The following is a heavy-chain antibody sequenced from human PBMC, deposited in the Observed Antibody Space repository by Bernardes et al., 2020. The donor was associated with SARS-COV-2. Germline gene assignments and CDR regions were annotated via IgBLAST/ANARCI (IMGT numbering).Heavy chain of an antibody. CDR1: GFTFSSYE. Sequence: GGSLRLSCAASGFTFSSYEMNWVRQAPGKGLEWVSYISSSGSTIYYADSVKGRFTISRDNAKNSLYLQMNSLRAEDTAVYYCARVGLVAKTMAYYGMDVWGQGTTVTVSS. J-gene: IGHJ6*02. V-gene: IGHV3-48*03. CDR2: ISSSGSTI. D-gene: IGHD2-8*02. CDR3: ARVGLVAKTMAYYGMDV.